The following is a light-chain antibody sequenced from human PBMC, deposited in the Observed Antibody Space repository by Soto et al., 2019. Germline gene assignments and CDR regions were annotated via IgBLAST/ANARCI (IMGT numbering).Light chain of an antibody. CDR1: QIFLYSSNNRNY. CDR2: WAS. CDR3: QQYYNTPLT. J-gene: IGKJ4*01. Sequence: DIVMTQSPDSLAVSLGERVTITCKSSQIFLYSSNNRNYSAWFQQKPGQPPKLLIYWASTRESGVPDRFSGSGSGTDFTLTISGLQAEDVAVYYCQQYYNTPLTFGGGTKVDI. V-gene: IGKV4-1*01.